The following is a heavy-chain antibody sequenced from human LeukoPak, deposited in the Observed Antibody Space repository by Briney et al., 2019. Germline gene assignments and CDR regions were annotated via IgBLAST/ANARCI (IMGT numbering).Heavy chain of an antibody. CDR3: ARGGWVSSDAFDV. J-gene: IGHJ3*01. CDR2: ISGPGTST. Sequence: QPGGSLRPSCAASGFTFSNYAVSWVREAPGKGLDWVSVISGPGTSTSYGNSVKGRFTISRDNSKNTVFLQMNSLRAEDTAVYYCARGGWVSSDAFDVWGQGTMVTVSS. CDR1: GFTFSNYA. V-gene: IGHV3-23*01. D-gene: IGHD5/OR15-5a*01.